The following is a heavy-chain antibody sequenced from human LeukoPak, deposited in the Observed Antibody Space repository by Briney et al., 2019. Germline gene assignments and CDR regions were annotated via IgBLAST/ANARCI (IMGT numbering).Heavy chain of an antibody. CDR1: GFTFSSYW. D-gene: IGHD5-18*01. CDR3: ARDGGYTYGYGIDS. Sequence: GGSLRLSCAASGFTFSSYWMHWVRQASGKGLVWVSRSNSDGSSPSYPDSVKGRFTISRDNAKNTLYLQMNSLRVEDTAVYYCARDGGYTYGYGIDSWGQGTLVTVSS. V-gene: IGHV3-74*01. CDR2: SNSDGSSP. J-gene: IGHJ4*02.